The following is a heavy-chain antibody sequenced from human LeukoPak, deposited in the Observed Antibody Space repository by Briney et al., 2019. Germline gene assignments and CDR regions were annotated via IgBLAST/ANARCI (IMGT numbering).Heavy chain of an antibody. CDR2: IYYSGST. Sequence: SETLSLTCTVPGGSISSYYWSWIRQPPGKGLEWIGYIYYSGSTNYNPSLKSRVTISVDTSKNQFSLKLSSVTAADTAVYYCASSFYDSSGYYTTGNTYFDYWGQGTLVTDSS. CDR3: ASSFYDSSGYYTTGNTYFDY. D-gene: IGHD3-22*01. CDR1: GGSISSYY. V-gene: IGHV4-59*01. J-gene: IGHJ4*02.